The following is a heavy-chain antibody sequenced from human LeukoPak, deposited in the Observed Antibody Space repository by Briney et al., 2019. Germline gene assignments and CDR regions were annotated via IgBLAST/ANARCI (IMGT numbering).Heavy chain of an antibody. CDR1: GYTFTSYG. V-gene: IGHV1-18*01. CDR2: ISAYNGNT. J-gene: IGHJ4*02. Sequence: ASVKVSCKASGYTFTSYGISWVRQAPGQGLEWMGWISAYNGNTNYAQKLQGRVTMTTDTSTSTAYMELRSLRSDDTAVYYCARDIFHSGDYGDSFDYWGQGTLVTVSS. D-gene: IGHD4-17*01. CDR3: ARDIFHSGDYGDSFDY.